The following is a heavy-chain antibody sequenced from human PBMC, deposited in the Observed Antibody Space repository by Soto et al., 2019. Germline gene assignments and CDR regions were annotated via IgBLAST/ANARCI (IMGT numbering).Heavy chain of an antibody. CDR2: IYYSGST. D-gene: IGHD3-9*01. CDR3: ARHGLMTGYLTPFAY. J-gene: IGHJ4*02. V-gene: IGHV4-59*08. Sequence: PSETLSLTCTVSGGSISSYYWSWIRQPPGKGLEWIGYIYYSGSTNYNPSLKSRVTISVDTSKNQFSLKLSSVTAADTAVYYCARHGLMTGYLTPFAYWGQGTLVTVSS. CDR1: GGSISSYY.